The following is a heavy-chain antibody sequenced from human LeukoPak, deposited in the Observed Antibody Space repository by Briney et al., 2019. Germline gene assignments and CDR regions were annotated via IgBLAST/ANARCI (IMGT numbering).Heavy chain of an antibody. CDR1: GFTFSSYW. Sequence: HPGRSLRLSCAASGFTFSSYWMHWVRQAPGKGLVWVSRINSDGSSTSYADSVKGRFTISRDNAKNTLYLQMNSLRAEDTAVYYCARDRIVGATNADAFDIWGQGTMVTVSS. J-gene: IGHJ3*02. CDR3: ARDRIVGATNADAFDI. D-gene: IGHD1-26*01. CDR2: INSDGSST. V-gene: IGHV3-74*01.